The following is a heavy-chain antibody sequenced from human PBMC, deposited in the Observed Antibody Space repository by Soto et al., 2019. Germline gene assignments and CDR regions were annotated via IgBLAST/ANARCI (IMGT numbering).Heavy chain of an antibody. D-gene: IGHD1-1*01. J-gene: IGHJ6*02. Sequence: QVQLVQSGAEVKKPGSSVKVSCKASGGTFSSSAIRWVRQAPGQGLEWMGGIIPIFGTANYAQKFQGRVTITADESTSTADMELSSLRSEDTAVEYCARGATTRGDYYGMDVWGQGTTVTVSS. CDR2: IIPIFGTA. CDR1: GGTFSSSA. V-gene: IGHV1-69*12. CDR3: ARGATTRGDYYGMDV.